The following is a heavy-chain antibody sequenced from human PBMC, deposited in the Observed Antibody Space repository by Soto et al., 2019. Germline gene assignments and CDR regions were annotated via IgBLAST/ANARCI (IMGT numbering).Heavy chain of an antibody. CDR3: ARDLGGVYYYYYGMDV. CDR1: GGTFSSYT. D-gene: IGHD3-16*01. CDR2: IIPILGIA. J-gene: IGHJ6*02. Sequence: QVQLVQSGAEVKKPGSSVKVSCKASGGTFSSYTISWVRQAPGQGLEWMGRIIPILGIANYAQKFQGRVTITADKSTSTADMELSSLRSEDTAVYYCARDLGGVYYYYYGMDVWGQGTTVTVSS. V-gene: IGHV1-69*08.